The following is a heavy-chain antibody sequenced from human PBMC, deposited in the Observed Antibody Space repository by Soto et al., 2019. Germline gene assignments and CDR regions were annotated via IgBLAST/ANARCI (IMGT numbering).Heavy chain of an antibody. Sequence: GESLKVSCKGSGYSFTSYWIGWVRQMPGKGLGWMGIIYPGDSDTRYSPSFQGQVTISADKSISTAYLQWSSLKASDTAMYYCARQSNYDFWSGYWGVNWFDTWAQGTLVTVSS. CDR2: IYPGDSDT. J-gene: IGHJ5*02. D-gene: IGHD3-3*01. CDR1: GYSFTSYW. CDR3: ARQSNYDFWSGYWGVNWFDT. V-gene: IGHV5-51*01.